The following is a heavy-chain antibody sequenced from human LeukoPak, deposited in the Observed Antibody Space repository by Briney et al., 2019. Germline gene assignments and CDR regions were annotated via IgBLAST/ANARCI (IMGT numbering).Heavy chain of an antibody. CDR3: AGKDILTGSPMGY. Sequence: SETLSLTCTVSGGSISSYYWSWIRQPPGKGLEWIGYIYYSGSTNYNPSLKSRVTISVDTSKNQFSLKLSSVTAADTAVYYCAGKDILTGSPMGYWGQGTLVTVSS. J-gene: IGHJ4*02. CDR1: GGSISSYY. V-gene: IGHV4-59*08. CDR2: IYYSGST. D-gene: IGHD3-9*01.